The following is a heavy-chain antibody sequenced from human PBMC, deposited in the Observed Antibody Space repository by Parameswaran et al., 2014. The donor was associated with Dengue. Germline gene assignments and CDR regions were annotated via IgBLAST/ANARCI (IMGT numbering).Heavy chain of an antibody. D-gene: IGHD2-2*01. Sequence: ASVKVSCKASGYTFTSYYMHWVRQAPGQGLEWMGIINPSGGSTSYAQKFQGRVTMTRDTSTSTVYMELSSLRSEDTAVYYCAREDCSSTSCRGDLHDIAAATLPYYYYGMDVWGQGTTVTVSS. CDR2: INPSGGST. J-gene: IGHJ6*02. CDR1: GYTFTSYY. V-gene: IGHV1-46*01. CDR3: AREDCSSTSCRGDLHDIAAATLPYYYYGMDV.